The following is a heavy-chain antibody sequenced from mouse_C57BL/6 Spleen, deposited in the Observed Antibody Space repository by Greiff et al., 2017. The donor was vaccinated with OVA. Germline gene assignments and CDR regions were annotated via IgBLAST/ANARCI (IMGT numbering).Heavy chain of an antibody. Sequence: QVQLQQPGAELVRPGSSVKLSCKASGYTFTSYWMHWVKQRPIQGLEWIGNIDPSDSETHYNQKFKDKATLTVDKSSSTAYMQLSSLTSEDSAVYYCARGAYYSIYFDYWGQGTTLTVSS. J-gene: IGHJ2*01. V-gene: IGHV1-52*01. CDR2: IDPSDSET. CDR3: ARGAYYSIYFDY. D-gene: IGHD2-5*01. CDR1: GYTFTSYW.